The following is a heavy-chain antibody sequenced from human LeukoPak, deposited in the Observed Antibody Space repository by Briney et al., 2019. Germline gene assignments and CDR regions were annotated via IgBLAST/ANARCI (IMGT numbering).Heavy chain of an antibody. CDR2: ISVSGGST. V-gene: IGHV3-23*01. CDR1: GFTFSSNA. J-gene: IGHJ4*02. D-gene: IGHD6-19*01. Sequence: GGSLRLSSAASGFTFSSNAMSWVRQAPGQGLEWVSAISVSGGSTYYADSVKGRFTISRDNSKNTLYLQMNSLRAEDTAVYYCARDLGAYDSSGWYLGSAFDIWGQGTLVTVSS. CDR3: ARDLGAYDSSGWYLGSAFDI.